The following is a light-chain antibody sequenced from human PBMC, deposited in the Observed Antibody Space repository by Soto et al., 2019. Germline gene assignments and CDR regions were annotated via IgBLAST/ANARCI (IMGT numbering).Light chain of an antibody. Sequence: DIQMTQSPSSLSASVGDRVTITCRASQSISSYLNWYQQKPGKAPKLLIYAASSLDSGVPSRFSGSGSGTEFTLTISSLQPDDFATYYCQQYNSYSFGQGTKVDIK. CDR3: QQYNSYS. J-gene: IGKJ1*01. CDR2: AAS. CDR1: QSISSY. V-gene: IGKV1-5*01.